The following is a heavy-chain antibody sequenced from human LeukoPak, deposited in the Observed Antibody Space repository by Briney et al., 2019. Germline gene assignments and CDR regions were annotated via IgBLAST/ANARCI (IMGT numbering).Heavy chain of an antibody. V-gene: IGHV3-74*01. Sequence: GGSLRLSCATSGFTFTTFWMHWVRQAPGKGLVWVSRINHDGSSTNYADSVKGRFTISRDNAKNSLYLQMNSLRAGDTAVYYCARTIEMATISYFDYWGQGTLVTVSS. J-gene: IGHJ4*02. CDR1: GFTFTTFW. CDR2: INHDGSST. D-gene: IGHD5-24*01. CDR3: ARTIEMATISYFDY.